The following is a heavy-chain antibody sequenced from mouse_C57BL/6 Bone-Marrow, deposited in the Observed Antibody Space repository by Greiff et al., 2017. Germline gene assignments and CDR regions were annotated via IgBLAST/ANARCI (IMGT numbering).Heavy chain of an antibody. CDR2: IDPETGGT. CDR1: GYTFTDYE. D-gene: IGHD2-3*01. J-gene: IGHJ4*01. Sequence: QVQLQQSGAELVRPGASVTLSCKASGYTFTDYEMHWVKQTPVHGLEWIGAIDPETGGTAYNQKFKGKAILTADKASSTAYMELRSLTSEDSAVYYCTRWRWLLGAMDYWGQGTSVTVSS. CDR3: TRWRWLLGAMDY. V-gene: IGHV1-15*01.